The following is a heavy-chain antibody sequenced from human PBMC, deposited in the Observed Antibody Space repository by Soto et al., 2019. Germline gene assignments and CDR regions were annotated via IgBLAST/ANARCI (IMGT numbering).Heavy chain of an antibody. Sequence: SETLSLTCTVSGGSISSCYYYWSRIPPPPGKGLEGLGYIYYSGSTNYNPSLESRVTISVAMSKNQFSLKLSSVTAADTAVYYCARDIVYAPARHYMDVWGKGTTVTVSS. CDR2: IYYSGST. V-gene: IGHV4-61*01. CDR3: ARDIVYAPARHYMDV. J-gene: IGHJ6*03. CDR1: GGSISSCYYY. D-gene: IGHD2-15*01.